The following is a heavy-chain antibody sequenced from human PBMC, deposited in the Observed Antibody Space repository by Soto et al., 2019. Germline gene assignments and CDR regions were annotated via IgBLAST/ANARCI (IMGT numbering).Heavy chain of an antibody. CDR2: ISYDGSNK. D-gene: IGHD3-16*01. J-gene: IGHJ6*02. CDR1: GFTFSSYG. V-gene: IGHV3-30*18. Sequence: QVQLVESGGGVVQPGRSLRLSCAASGFTFSSYGMHWVRQAPGKGLEWVAVISYDGSNKYYADSVKGRFTISRDNSKNTLYLQMNSLRDEDTAVYYCAKDLSTDNYDTYTWLFSDHYYGMDVWGQGTTVTVSS. CDR3: AKDLSTDNYDTYTWLFSDHYYGMDV.